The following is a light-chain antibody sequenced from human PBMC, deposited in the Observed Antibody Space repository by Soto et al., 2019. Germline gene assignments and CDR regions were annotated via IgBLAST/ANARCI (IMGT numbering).Light chain of an antibody. CDR3: SSYQGRELWV. CDR1: SSDVGGYNY. V-gene: IGLV2-8*01. Sequence: QSALTQPPSASGSPGQSVTISCTGTSSDVGGYNYVSWYQQHPGKAPKLMIYEVSKRPSGVPDRFSGSKSGNTASLTVSGPQAEEEADYYCSSYQGRELWVFGGGTKLTVL. J-gene: IGLJ3*02. CDR2: EVS.